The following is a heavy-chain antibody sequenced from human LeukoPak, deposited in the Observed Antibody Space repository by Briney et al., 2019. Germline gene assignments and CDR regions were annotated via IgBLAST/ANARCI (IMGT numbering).Heavy chain of an antibody. CDR3: AREPQQRGFDY. V-gene: IGHV4-4*07. D-gene: IGHD6-13*01. CDR1: GGSISSYY. CDR2: INTSGST. Sequence: SETLSLTCTVSGGSISSYYWSWIRQPAGKGLEWIGRINTSGSTNYNPSLKSRVTMSVDTSKNLFSLNLSSVTAADTAVYHCAREPQQRGFDYWGQGTLVTVPS. J-gene: IGHJ4*02.